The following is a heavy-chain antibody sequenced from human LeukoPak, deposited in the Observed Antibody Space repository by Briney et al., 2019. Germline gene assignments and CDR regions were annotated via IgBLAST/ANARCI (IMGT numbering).Heavy chain of an antibody. CDR1: GYTFTGYY. Sequence: ASVKVSCKASGYTFTGYYMHWVRQAPGQGLEWMGWINPNSGGTNYAQKLQGRVTMTTDTSTSTAYMELRSLRSDDTAVYYCARDRARRTSGWYALKYWGQGTLVTVSS. CDR2: INPNSGGT. D-gene: IGHD6-19*01. J-gene: IGHJ4*02. CDR3: ARDRARRTSGWYALKY. V-gene: IGHV1-2*02.